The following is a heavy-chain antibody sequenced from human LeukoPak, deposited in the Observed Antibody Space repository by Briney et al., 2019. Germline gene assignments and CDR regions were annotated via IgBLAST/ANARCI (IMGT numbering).Heavy chain of an antibody. D-gene: IGHD2-21*01. CDR2: IYYSGST. CDR1: GGSIGNYY. Sequence: SETLSLTCTVSGGSIGNYYWTWIRQPPGKGLEWIGYIYYSGSTNCNPSLKSRVTISVDTSKNQFSLKLSSVTAADTAVYYCARRAYCGGDCFDYWGQGTLVTVSS. CDR3: ARRAYCGGDCFDY. V-gene: IGHV4-59*01. J-gene: IGHJ4*02.